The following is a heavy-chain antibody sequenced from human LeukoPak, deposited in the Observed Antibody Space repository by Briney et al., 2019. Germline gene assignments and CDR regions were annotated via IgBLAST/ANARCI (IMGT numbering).Heavy chain of an antibody. V-gene: IGHV4-4*07. CDR3: AGVANYRSGERLDY. CDR2: VYNSGSA. Sequence: SETLSLTCTVSGGSISNYYWSWIRQPAGKGLEWIGRVYNSGSANYNPSLKSRVTMSVGTSKNQFSLKLRSVTAADTAIYYCAGVANYRSGERLDYWGQGTLVTVSS. CDR1: GGSISNYY. D-gene: IGHD4-11*01. J-gene: IGHJ4*02.